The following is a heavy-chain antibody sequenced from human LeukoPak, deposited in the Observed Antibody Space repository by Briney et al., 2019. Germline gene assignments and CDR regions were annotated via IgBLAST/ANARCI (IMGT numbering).Heavy chain of an antibody. CDR2: INTNTGNP. V-gene: IGHV7-4-1*02. Sequence: ASVKVSCKASGYTFTSYAMNWVRQAPGQGLEWMGWINTNTGNPTYAQGFTGRFVFSLDTSVSTAYLQISSLKAEDTAVYYCARSPGTAVAGPYMTFDYWGQGTLVTVSS. CDR3: ARSPGTAVAGPYMTFDY. CDR1: GYTFTSYA. J-gene: IGHJ4*02. D-gene: IGHD6-19*01.